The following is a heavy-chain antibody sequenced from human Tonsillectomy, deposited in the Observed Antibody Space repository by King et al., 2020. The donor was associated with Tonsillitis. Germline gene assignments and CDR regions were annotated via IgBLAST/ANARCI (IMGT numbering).Heavy chain of an antibody. CDR2: VYYNGRT. V-gene: IGHV4-59*01. CDR1: GAYISSNY. J-gene: IGHJ4*02. Sequence: QLQESGPGLVKPSETLSLTCTVSGAYISSNYWNWIRQSPEKGLEWIGYVYYNGRTGSNPSLQSRVTISVDTSKKQFSLKLTSVTAADTAVYYCARTYFDCFNAPFDLWGQGILVTVSS. D-gene: IGHD3-9*01. CDR3: ARTYFDCFNAPFDL.